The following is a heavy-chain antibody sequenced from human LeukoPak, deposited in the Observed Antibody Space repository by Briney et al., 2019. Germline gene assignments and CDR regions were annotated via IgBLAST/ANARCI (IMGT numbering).Heavy chain of an antibody. V-gene: IGHV3-23*01. CDR2: ICGSGGST. CDR1: GFTFSSYA. CDR3: AKGTFGGVIVVSAYYFDY. J-gene: IGHJ4*02. Sequence: GGSLRLSCAASGFTFSSYAMSWVRQAPGKGLEWVSAICGSGGSTYYAASVKGRFTISSDNSKNTLYLQMNSLRAEDTAVYYCAKGTFGGVIVVSAYYFDYWGQGTLVTVSS. D-gene: IGHD3-16*02.